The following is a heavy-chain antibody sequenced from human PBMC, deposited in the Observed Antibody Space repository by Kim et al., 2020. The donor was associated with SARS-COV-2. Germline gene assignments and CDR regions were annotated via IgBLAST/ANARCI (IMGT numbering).Heavy chain of an antibody. D-gene: IGHD6-13*01. V-gene: IGHV3-30*07. J-gene: IGHJ6*02. Sequence: SVRGRCTVDRDNSKNTLNLQMNSLRAEDTAVYYCARDRIAGDGAYFYGMDVWGQGTTVTVSS. CDR3: ARDRIAGDGAYFYGMDV.